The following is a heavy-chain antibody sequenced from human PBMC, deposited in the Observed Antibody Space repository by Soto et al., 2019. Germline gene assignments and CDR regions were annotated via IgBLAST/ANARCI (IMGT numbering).Heavy chain of an antibody. CDR3: AKAQGGSLRDQYFDL. D-gene: IGHD4-17*01. CDR2: ISGSGGST. V-gene: IGHV3-23*01. Sequence: GGSLRLSCAASGFTFSSYAMSWVRQAPGKGLEWVSAISGSGGSTYYADSVKGRFTISRDNSKNTLYLQMNSLRAEDTAVYSCAKAQGGSLRDQYFDLWGRGTLVTVSS. J-gene: IGHJ2*01. CDR1: GFTFSSYA.